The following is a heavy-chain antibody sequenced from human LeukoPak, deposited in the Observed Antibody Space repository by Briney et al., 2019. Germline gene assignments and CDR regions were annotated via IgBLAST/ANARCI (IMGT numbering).Heavy chain of an antibody. CDR1: GFTFSSYG. CDR2: ISYDGSNK. Sequence: GGFLRLSCAASGFTFSSYGMHWVRQAPGKGLEGVAFISYDGSNKYYADSVKGRFTISRDNSKNTLYLQMNSLRAEDTAVYYCAKDEVGDSSGFDYWGQGTLVTVSS. D-gene: IGHD3-22*01. J-gene: IGHJ4*02. V-gene: IGHV3-30*18. CDR3: AKDEVGDSSGFDY.